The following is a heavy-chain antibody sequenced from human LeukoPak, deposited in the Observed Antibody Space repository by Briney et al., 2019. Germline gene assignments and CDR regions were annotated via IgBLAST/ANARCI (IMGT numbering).Heavy chain of an antibody. V-gene: IGHV3-64*04. Sequence: GGSLRLSCSASGFVFSIYTMYWVRQAPGKRPEYVSTISGSGNGGSIYYADSVKGRFTISRDNSKNTLYLQMNSLRAEDTAVYYCAREGYSSSWYYFDYWGQGTLVTVSS. CDR3: AREGYSSSWYYFDY. CDR1: GFVFSIYT. D-gene: IGHD6-13*01. J-gene: IGHJ4*02. CDR2: ISGSGNGGSI.